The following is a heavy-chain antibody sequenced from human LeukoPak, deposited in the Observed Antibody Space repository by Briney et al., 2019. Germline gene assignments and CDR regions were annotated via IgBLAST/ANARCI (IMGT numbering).Heavy chain of an antibody. CDR1: GFIISSYW. J-gene: IGHJ1*01. Sequence: GGSLRLSCAASGFIISSYWMTWVRQAPGKGLEWVSGISWNSGSIGYADSVKGRFTISRDNAKNSLYLQMNSLRAEDTALYYCAYGSSSSWREYFQHWGQGTLVTVSS. CDR2: ISWNSGSI. CDR3: AYGSSSSWREYFQH. V-gene: IGHV3-9*01. D-gene: IGHD6-13*01.